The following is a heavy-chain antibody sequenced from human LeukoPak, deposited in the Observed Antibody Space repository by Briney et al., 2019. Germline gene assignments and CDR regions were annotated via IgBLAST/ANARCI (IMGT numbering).Heavy chain of an antibody. CDR3: AREEYGGPYGY. D-gene: IGHD4-23*01. V-gene: IGHV4-34*01. Sequence: SETLSLTCAVYGGSFSGYSWSWIRQPPGKGLEWIGEINHSGSTNYNPSLKSRVTISIDTSKNQFSLKLSSVTAADTAVYYCAREEYGGPYGYWGQGTLVTVSS. CDR2: INHSGST. J-gene: IGHJ4*02. CDR1: GGSFSGYS.